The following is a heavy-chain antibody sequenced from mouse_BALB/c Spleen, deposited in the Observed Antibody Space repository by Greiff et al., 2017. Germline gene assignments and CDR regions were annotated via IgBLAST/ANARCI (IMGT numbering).Heavy chain of an antibody. V-gene: IGHV5-9-3*01. CDR3: ARGGNYYGSSPGFAY. Sequence: VQLVESGGGLVKPGGSLKLSCAASGFTFSSYTMSWVRQTPEKRLEWVATISSGGSYTYYPDSVKGRFTISRDNARNILYLQMSSLRSEDTAMYYCARGGNYYGSSPGFAYWGQGTLVTVSA. CDR1: GFTFSSYT. CDR2: ISSGGSYT. D-gene: IGHD1-1*01. J-gene: IGHJ3*01.